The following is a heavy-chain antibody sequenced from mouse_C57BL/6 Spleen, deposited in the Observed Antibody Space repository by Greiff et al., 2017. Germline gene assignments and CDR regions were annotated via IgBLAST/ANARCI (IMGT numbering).Heavy chain of an antibody. CDR3: ARDRLSYAMDY. CDR1: GFTFSSYA. J-gene: IGHJ4*01. CDR2: ISDGGSYT. D-gene: IGHD3-2*02. V-gene: IGHV5-4*01. Sequence: EVNVVESGGGLVKPGGSLKLSCAASGFTFSSYAMSWVRQTPEKRLEWVATISDGGSYTYYPDNVKGRFTISRDNAKNNLYLQMSHLKSEDTAMYYCARDRLSYAMDYWGQGTSVTVSS.